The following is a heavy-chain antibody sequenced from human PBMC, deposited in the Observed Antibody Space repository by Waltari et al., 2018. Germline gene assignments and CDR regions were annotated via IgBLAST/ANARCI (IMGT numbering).Heavy chain of an antibody. Sequence: QVQLVQSGADVKEPGSSVKVSCKTSGGPLSSFGFSWVRQAPGQGLEWMGRISPILGTTNSAQSFQGRGTITADKSTSTVYMELRSLKFEDTAVYYCARDRGVAAAASYYFDSWGQGTLVTVSS. D-gene: IGHD6-13*01. CDR1: GGPLSSFG. CDR2: ISPILGTT. V-gene: IGHV1-69*04. CDR3: ARDRGVAAAASYYFDS. J-gene: IGHJ4*02.